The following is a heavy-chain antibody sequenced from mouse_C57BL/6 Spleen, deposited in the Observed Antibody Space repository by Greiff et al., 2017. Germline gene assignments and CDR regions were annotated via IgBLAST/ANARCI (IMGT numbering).Heavy chain of an antibody. CDR1: GYSITSGYY. D-gene: IGHD1-1*01. J-gene: IGHJ1*03. CDR3: ARDRNYGSSDWYVDV. V-gene: IGHV3-6*01. CDR2: ISYDGSN. Sequence: ESGPGLVKPSQSLSLTCSVTGYSITSGYYWNWIRQFPGNKLEWMGYISYDGSNNYNPSLKNRISITRDTSKNQFFLKLNSVTTEDTATYYCARDRNYGSSDWYVDVWGTGTTVTVSS.